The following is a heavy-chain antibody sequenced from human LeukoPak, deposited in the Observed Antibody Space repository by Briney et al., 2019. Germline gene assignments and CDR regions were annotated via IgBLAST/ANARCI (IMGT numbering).Heavy chain of an antibody. CDR1: AYSISSGYF. D-gene: IGHD6-19*01. J-gene: IGHJ4*02. CDR2: IYHSGST. V-gene: IGHV4-38-2*02. Sequence: SETLSLTCTVSAYSISSGYFWGWIRQPPGKGLEWIGNIYHSGSTFYNPSLKSRVTISVDTSKNQFSLKLSSVTAADTAVYYCARVSSGWHTDYWGQGTLVTVSS. CDR3: ARVSSGWHTDY.